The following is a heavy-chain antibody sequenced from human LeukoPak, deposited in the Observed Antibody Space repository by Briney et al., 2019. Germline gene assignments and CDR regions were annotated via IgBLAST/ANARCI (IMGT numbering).Heavy chain of an antibody. CDR3: ASGDYYDSSYFDY. D-gene: IGHD3-22*01. CDR2: IIPIFGTA. CDR1: GGTFSSYA. J-gene: IGHJ4*02. Sequence: SVKVSCKASGGTFSSYAISWVRQAPGQGLELMGRIIPIFGTANYAQKFQGRVTITTDESTSTAYMELSSLRSEDTAVYYCASGDYYDSSYFDYWGQGTLVTVSS. V-gene: IGHV1-69*05.